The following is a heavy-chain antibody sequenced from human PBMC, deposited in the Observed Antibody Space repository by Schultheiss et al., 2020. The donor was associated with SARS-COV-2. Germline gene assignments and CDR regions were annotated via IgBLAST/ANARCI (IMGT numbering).Heavy chain of an antibody. CDR3: ARDGWVILHFADH. V-gene: IGHV4-4*02. CDR2: IYHTGST. J-gene: IGHJ4*02. CDR1: GDSISSSNW. Sequence: SETLSLTCVVSGDSISSSNWWSWVRQPPGKGLEWIGEIYHTGSTNYNPSLKSRVTISADKSKNQFSLKLSSVTAADTAVYYCARDGWVILHFADHWGQGTLVTVSS. D-gene: IGHD2/OR15-2a*01.